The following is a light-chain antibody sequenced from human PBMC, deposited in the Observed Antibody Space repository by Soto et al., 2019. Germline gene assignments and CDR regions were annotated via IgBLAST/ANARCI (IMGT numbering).Light chain of an antibody. V-gene: IGKV3-11*01. CDR2: DVY. Sequence: EILLTQSPAALSLSPGERATLSCRASQSVGNSLAWYQQKPCQAPRLLIYDVYSKPLGIPARFTGSVSGTDFTLTISGLQPEDFAVYYCQQRADWPLSFGGGTKAEVK. CDR3: QQRADWPLS. J-gene: IGKJ4*01. CDR1: QSVGNS.